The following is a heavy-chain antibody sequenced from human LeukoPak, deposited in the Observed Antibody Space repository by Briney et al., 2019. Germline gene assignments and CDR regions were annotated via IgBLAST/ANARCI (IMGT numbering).Heavy chain of an antibody. V-gene: IGHV1-46*01. CDR1: GYTFTSYY. J-gene: IGHJ6*02. CDR3: ASPVVPAAVTPYYNYYGMDV. CDR2: INPSGGST. D-gene: IGHD2-2*01. Sequence: VASVKVSCKASGYTFTSYYMHWVRQAPGQGLEWMGIINPSGGSTSYAQKFQGRVTMTRDTSTSTVYMELSSLRSEDTAVYYCASPVVPAAVTPYYNYYGMDVWGQGTTVTVSS.